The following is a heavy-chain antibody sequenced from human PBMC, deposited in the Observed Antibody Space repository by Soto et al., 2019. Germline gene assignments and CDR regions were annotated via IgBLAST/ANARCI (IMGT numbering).Heavy chain of an antibody. D-gene: IGHD3-3*01. CDR1: GYSISSGYY. CDR3: ERDLNQLRLMDV. Sequence: SETLSLTCAVSGYSISSGYYWGWLRQPPGKGLEWIGSIYHGGSTYYNPSLNSRVTLSIDMTNNHVSLILNPVTAADTAVYYCERDLNQLRLMDVWGQGTTVTVSS. V-gene: IGHV4-38-2*02. CDR2: IYHGGST. J-gene: IGHJ6*02.